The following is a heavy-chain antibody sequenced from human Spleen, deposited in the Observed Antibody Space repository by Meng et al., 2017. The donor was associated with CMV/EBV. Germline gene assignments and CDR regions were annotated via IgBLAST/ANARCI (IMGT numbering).Heavy chain of an antibody. CDR2: IYWNGDK. V-gene: IGHV2-5*01. J-gene: IGHJ4*02. CDR1: GFSLSTSGMG. CDR3: AHLSTFIEIVVTPDVTYYFDF. D-gene: IGHD2/OR15-2a*01. Sequence: SGPTLVKPSQTLTLSCTFSGFSLSTSGMGVAWIRHPPGKALEWLALIYWNGDKHYSPSLNNRLTITKDTFKNVVVLTMTNMDPVDAATYYCAHLSTFIEIVVTPDVTYYFDFWGQGTPVTVSS.